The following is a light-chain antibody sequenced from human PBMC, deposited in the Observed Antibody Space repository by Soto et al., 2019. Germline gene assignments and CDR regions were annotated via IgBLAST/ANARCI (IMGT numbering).Light chain of an antibody. Sequence: DILMTQSPSSVSASVGDRVTITCRASQGIGGWLAWYQQKPGKAPRLLIYAASTLQNGVPSRFSGSRSGTVFTLTISSLQPEDVATYFCQQGNFFPYTFGQGTRVEIK. CDR3: QQGNFFPYT. CDR2: AAS. J-gene: IGKJ2*01. CDR1: QGIGGW. V-gene: IGKV1-12*01.